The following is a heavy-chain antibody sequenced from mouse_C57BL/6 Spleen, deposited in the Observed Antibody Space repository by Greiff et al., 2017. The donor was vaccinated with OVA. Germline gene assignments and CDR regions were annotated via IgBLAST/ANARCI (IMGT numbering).Heavy chain of an antibody. D-gene: IGHD1-3*01. CDR2: INPNNGGT. CDR3: ARRSGISLDY. V-gene: IGHV1-26*01. CDR1: GYTFTDYY. J-gene: IGHJ4*01. Sequence: VQLQQSGPELVKPGASVKISCKASGYTFTDYYMNWVKQSHGKSLEWIGDINPNNGGTSYNQKFKGKATLTVDKSSSTAYMELRSLTSEDSAVYYCARRSGISLDYWGQGTSVTVSS.